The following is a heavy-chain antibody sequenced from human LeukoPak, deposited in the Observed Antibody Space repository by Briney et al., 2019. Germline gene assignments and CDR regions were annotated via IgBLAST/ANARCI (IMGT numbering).Heavy chain of an antibody. CDR3: ARNPYYYDSSGLFDI. V-gene: IGHV4-61*08. Sequence: SETLSLTCTVSGGSISSGGYYWSWIRQHPGKGLEWIGYIYYSGSTYYNPSLKSRVTISVDTSRDQFSLKLSSVTAADTAVYYCARNPYYYDSSGLFDIWGQGTMVTVSS. J-gene: IGHJ3*02. D-gene: IGHD3-22*01. CDR2: IYYSGST. CDR1: GGSISSGGYY.